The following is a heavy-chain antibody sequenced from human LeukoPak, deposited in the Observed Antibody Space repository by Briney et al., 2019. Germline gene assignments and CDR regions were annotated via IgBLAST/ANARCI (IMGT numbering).Heavy chain of an antibody. V-gene: IGHV4-39*01. Sequence: SETLSLTCTVSGGSISSRNYYWGWIRQPPGKGLEWIGGVYYTGTTYSNPSLKSRVTISVDTSKNQFSLRLSSVTAADTAVYYCARHVSVAVTNFFEYWGQGTPVTVSS. CDR2: VYYTGTT. CDR3: ARHVSVAVTNFFEY. D-gene: IGHD6-19*01. J-gene: IGHJ4*02. CDR1: GGSISSRNYY.